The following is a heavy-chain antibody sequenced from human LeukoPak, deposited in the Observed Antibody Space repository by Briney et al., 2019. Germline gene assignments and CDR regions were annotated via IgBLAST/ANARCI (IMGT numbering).Heavy chain of an antibody. CDR1: GYTFTSYG. D-gene: IGHD5-12*01. V-gene: IGHV1-18*01. Sequence: GASVKVSCKASGYTFTSYGISWVRQAPGQGLEWMGWISAYNGNTNYAQKLQGRVTMTTDTSTSTAYMELRSLRSDDTAVYYCARDRGYSGYDYYYYGMDVRGQGTTVTVSS. CDR3: ARDRGYSGYDYYYYGMDV. J-gene: IGHJ6*02. CDR2: ISAYNGNT.